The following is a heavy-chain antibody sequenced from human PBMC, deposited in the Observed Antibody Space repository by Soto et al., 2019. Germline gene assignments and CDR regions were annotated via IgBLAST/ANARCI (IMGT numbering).Heavy chain of an antibody. V-gene: IGHV3-23*01. J-gene: IGHJ4*02. Sequence: EVQLLESGGGLVQPGGSLRLSCAASRFTFSSYAMSWVRQAPGKGLEWVSAISGSGGSTYYADSVKGRFTISRDNSKNTLYLQMNSLRAEDTAVYYCAKDLTQTTVTTSDYWGQGTLVTVSS. D-gene: IGHD4-17*01. CDR3: AKDLTQTTVTTSDY. CDR1: RFTFSSYA. CDR2: ISGSGGST.